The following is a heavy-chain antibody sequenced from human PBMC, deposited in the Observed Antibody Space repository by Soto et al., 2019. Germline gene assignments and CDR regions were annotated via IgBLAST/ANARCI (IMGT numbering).Heavy chain of an antibody. D-gene: IGHD3-10*01. Sequence: EVQLLESGGGLVQPGGSLRLSCAASGFTFSSYVMSWVRQAPGKGLEWVSAISGSGGSTYYADSVKGRFTISRDNSKNTLYLQMNSLRAEDTAVYYCAKCRRMVRGVNPSYFDYWGQGTLVTVSS. J-gene: IGHJ4*02. V-gene: IGHV3-23*01. CDR3: AKCRRMVRGVNPSYFDY. CDR1: GFTFSSYV. CDR2: ISGSGGST.